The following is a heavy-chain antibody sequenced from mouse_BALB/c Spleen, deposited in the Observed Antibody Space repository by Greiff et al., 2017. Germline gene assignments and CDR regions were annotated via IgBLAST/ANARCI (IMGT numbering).Heavy chain of an antibody. CDR3: ARGYGNYFFMDY. CDR1: GFTFSSYA. J-gene: IGHJ4*01. D-gene: IGHD2-1*01. CDR2: ISSGGST. V-gene: IGHV5-6-5*01. Sequence: EVKVVESGGGLVKPGGSLKLSCAASGFTFSSYAMSWVRQTPEKRLEWVASISSGGSTYYPDSVKGRFTISRDNARNILYLQMSSLRSEDTAMYYCARGYGNYFFMDYWGQGTSVTVSS.